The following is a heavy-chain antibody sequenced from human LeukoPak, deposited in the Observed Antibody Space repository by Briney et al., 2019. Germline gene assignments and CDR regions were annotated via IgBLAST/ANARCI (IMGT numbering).Heavy chain of an antibody. CDR2: INHSGST. D-gene: IGHD3-10*01. J-gene: IGHJ5*02. Sequence: SETLSLTCAVYGGSFSGYYWSWIRQPPGKGLEWIGEINHSGSTNYNPSLKSRVTISVDTSKNQFSLKLSSVTAADMAVYYCARRLLWFGELSWFDPWGQGTLVTVSS. CDR3: ARRLLWFGELSWFDP. CDR1: GGSFSGYY. V-gene: IGHV4-34*01.